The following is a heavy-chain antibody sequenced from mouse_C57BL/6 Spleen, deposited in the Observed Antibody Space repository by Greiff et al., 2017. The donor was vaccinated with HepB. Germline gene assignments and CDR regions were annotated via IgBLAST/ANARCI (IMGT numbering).Heavy chain of an antibody. Sequence: EVKLMESGGGLVKPGGSLKLSCAASGFTFSDYGMHWVRQAPEKGLEWVAYISGGSSTIYYADTVKGRFTISRDNAKNTLFLQMTSLRSEDTAMFYCARDYGSLWFAYWGQGTLVTVSA. CDR1: GFTFSDYG. D-gene: IGHD1-1*01. J-gene: IGHJ3*01. CDR3: ARDYGSLWFAY. V-gene: IGHV5-17*01. CDR2: ISGGSSTI.